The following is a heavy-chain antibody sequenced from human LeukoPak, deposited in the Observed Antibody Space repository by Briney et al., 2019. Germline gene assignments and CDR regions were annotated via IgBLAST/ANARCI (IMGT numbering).Heavy chain of an antibody. D-gene: IGHD2-2*02. CDR3: ASDRQYCSSTSCYRLGDFDY. J-gene: IGHJ4*02. Sequence: PGRFLRLSCAASGFTFSSYGMHWVRQAPGKGLEWVAVIWYDGSNKYYADSVKGRFTISRDNSKNTLYLQMNSLRAEDTAVYYCASDRQYCSSTSCYRLGDFDYWGQGTLVTVSS. V-gene: IGHV3-33*01. CDR1: GFTFSSYG. CDR2: IWYDGSNK.